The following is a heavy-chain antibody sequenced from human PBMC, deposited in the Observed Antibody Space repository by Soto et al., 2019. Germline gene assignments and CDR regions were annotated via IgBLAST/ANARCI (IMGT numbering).Heavy chain of an antibody. V-gene: IGHV4-31*03. CDR1: GGSISSYMYY. CDR3: ARDPGYCSSSSTSCYAANWFDP. Sequence: SETLSLTCSVSGGSISSYMYYWNWIRQPPGKGLEWIGYIHYSGNTYYNPSLKSRVTISLDTSNNHFSLRLSSVTAADTAVYYCARDPGYCSSSSTSCYAANWFDPWGQGTLVTVSS. D-gene: IGHD2-2*01. J-gene: IGHJ5*02. CDR2: IHYSGNT.